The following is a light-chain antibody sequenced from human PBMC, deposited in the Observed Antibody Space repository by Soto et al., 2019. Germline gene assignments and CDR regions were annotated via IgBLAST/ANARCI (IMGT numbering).Light chain of an antibody. CDR1: SGQRKYA. V-gene: IGLV4-69*01. J-gene: IGLJ1*01. Sequence: QSVLTQSPSASASLGASVKLTCTLSSGQRKYAIAWHQQKPEKGPRYLMRVNSDGSHIRGDGIPDRFSGSSPGTERYLTISSLQSEDEADYYCQTWGTGIQVFGTGTKLTVL. CDR2: VNSDGSH. CDR3: QTWGTGIQV.